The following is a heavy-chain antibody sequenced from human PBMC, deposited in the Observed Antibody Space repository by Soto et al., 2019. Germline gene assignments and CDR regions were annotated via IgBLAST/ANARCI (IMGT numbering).Heavy chain of an antibody. Sequence: QVQLVQSGAEVKNPGASVKVSCRASGYTFTSYAMHWVRQAPGQRLEWMGWINAGNGNTKYSQKFQDRVTITRDTSASAAYMELSSLRSEDTAVYYCARETNGVVVTAEGMDVWGQGTTVTVSS. CDR3: ARETNGVVVTAEGMDV. D-gene: IGHD2-21*02. V-gene: IGHV1-3*01. CDR1: GYTFTSYA. CDR2: INAGNGNT. J-gene: IGHJ6*02.